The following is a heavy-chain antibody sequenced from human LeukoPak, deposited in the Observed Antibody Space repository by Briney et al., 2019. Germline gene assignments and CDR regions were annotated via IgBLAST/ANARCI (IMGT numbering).Heavy chain of an antibody. D-gene: IGHD2-2*02. Sequence: PSETLSLTCTVSGGSISSGGYYWSWIRQHPGKGLEWIGYICYSGSTYYNPSLKSRVTISVDTSKNQFSLKLSSVTAADTAVYYCARDRRPVVVPAAIRHTPGMDVWGQGTTVTVSS. CDR2: ICYSGST. J-gene: IGHJ6*02. CDR3: ARDRRPVVVPAAIRHTPGMDV. V-gene: IGHV4-31*03. CDR1: GGSISSGGYY.